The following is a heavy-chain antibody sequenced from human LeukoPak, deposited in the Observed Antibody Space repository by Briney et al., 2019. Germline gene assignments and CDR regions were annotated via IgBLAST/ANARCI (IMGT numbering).Heavy chain of an antibody. D-gene: IGHD3-22*01. CDR1: GYSFTSDW. CDR2: IYPGDSDT. Sequence: GESLKISCKGSGYSFTSDWICWLRQMPGKGLEWMGSIYPGDSDTKYNPSFQGQVTISADKSIRTAYLQWSSLKASDTAMYYCAGRLYYDSSGYSDYWGQGTLVTVSS. J-gene: IGHJ4*02. CDR3: AGRLYYDSSGYSDY. V-gene: IGHV5-51*01.